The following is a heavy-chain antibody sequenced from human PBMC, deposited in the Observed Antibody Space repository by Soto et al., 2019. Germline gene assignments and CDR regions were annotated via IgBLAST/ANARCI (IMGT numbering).Heavy chain of an antibody. V-gene: IGHV3-23*01. CDR1: GFIFSSYA. D-gene: IGHD3-3*01. CDR3: ERFFAAGTRGYLDS. J-gene: IGHJ4*02. CDR2: MSGSGDNA. Sequence: EVQLLESGGGLVQPGGSLRLSCAASGFIFSSYAMSWVRQAPGKGLEWVSAMSGSGDNAYYADSVKGRFTIARGNSKNLLTVQMKSLRAEDTAIYYCERFFAAGTRGYLDSWGQGTLVTVSS.